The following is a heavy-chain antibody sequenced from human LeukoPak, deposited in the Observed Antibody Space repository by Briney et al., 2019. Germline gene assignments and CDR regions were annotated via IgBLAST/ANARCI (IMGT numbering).Heavy chain of an antibody. D-gene: IGHD3-16*01. CDR3: AXXXXXXXXYDGPGYYFGY. CDR2: INPTSGGT. V-gene: IGHV1-2*02. Sequence: ASVKVSCKASGYTFTDYYMHWVRQAPGQGLEWMGWINPTSGGTNYAQKFHGRVTMTRDTSISTAYMELSRRRSDDTAGYYCAXXXXXXXXYDGPGYYFGYWGQGTLITVSS. J-gene: IGHJ4*02. CDR1: GYTFTDYY.